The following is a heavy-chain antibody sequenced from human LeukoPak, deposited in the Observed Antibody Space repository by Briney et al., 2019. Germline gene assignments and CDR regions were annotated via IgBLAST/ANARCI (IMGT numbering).Heavy chain of an antibody. V-gene: IGHV3-23*01. J-gene: IGHJ4*02. D-gene: IGHD6-13*01. CDR1: GSTFSSYA. Sequence: GGSLRLSCVASGSTFSSYAMNWVRQAPGKGLEWVSSINGSGDRTYYADSVKGRFTISRDNSKNTLYLQMNSLRAEDTAVYYCARSRTAAGTYSLDYWGQGTLVTVSS. CDR2: INGSGDRT. CDR3: ARSRTAAGTYSLDY.